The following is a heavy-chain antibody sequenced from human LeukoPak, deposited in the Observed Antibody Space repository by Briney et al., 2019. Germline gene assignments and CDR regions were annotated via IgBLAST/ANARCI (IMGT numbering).Heavy chain of an antibody. J-gene: IGHJ5*02. CDR3: ARGRGLPGRSYFGRWDFDL. V-gene: IGHV4-34*01. CDR2: IDHSEST. Sequence: SETLSLTCTVSGGSISSYYWSWIRQPPGKGLEWIGEIDHSESTNYNPSLKSRVTISIDTSKNQFSLKLSSVTAADTAVYYCARGRGLPGRSYFGRWDFDLWGQGTLVTVSS. D-gene: IGHD1-26*01. CDR1: GGSISSYY.